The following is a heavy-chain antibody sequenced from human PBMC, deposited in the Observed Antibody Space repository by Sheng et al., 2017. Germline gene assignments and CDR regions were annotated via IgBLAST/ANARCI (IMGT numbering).Heavy chain of an antibody. D-gene: IGHD3-16*01. CDR3: AGQGGNLQFDY. CDR1: GFTFSSYG. V-gene: IGHV3-33*01. CDR2: IWYDGSNK. Sequence: QVQLVESGGGVVQPGRSLRLSCAASGFTFSSYGMHWVRQAPGKGLEWVTVIWYDGSNKYYTDSVEGRFTISRDNSKNTLYLQMNSLRAEDTAVYYCAGQGGNLQFDYWGQGTLVTVSS. J-gene: IGHJ4*02.